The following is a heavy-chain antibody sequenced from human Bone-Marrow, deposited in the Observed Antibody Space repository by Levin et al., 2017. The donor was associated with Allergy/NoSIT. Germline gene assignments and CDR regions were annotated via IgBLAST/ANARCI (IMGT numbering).Heavy chain of an antibody. CDR2: ISISGDTL. V-gene: IGHV3-11*01. CDR3: ARDETWGSLDY. CDR1: GFTFSDYY. J-gene: IGHJ4*02. D-gene: IGHD7-27*01. Sequence: GGSLRLSCAASGFTFSDYYMSWIRQAPGKGLEWVSYISISGDTLYNADFVKGRFTISRDNAKNTLYLQMNSLTADDTAVYYCARDETWGSLDYWGQGSLVTVSS.